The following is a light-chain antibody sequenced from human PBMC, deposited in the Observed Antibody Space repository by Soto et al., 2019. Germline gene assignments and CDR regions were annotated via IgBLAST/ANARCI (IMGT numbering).Light chain of an antibody. CDR1: QSINNW. V-gene: IGKV1-5*01. J-gene: IGKJ1*01. CDR3: QHYNDYVVWT. CDR2: DVS. Sequence: IQLTHSPSTLSASIGDRVTITCRASQSINNWLAWYQQKPGKAPNLLIYDVSNLGSGVPSRFSGSGSGTEFTLTISSLQPDDFATYYCQHYNDYVVWTFGQGTKVEIK.